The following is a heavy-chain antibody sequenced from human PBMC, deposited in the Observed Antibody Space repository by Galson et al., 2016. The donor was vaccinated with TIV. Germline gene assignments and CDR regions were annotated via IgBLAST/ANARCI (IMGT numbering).Heavy chain of an antibody. CDR3: ATVITFGGVSVYGRDYGMGV. CDR2: IIPVFGTA. CDR1: GGTFKVHS. D-gene: IGHD3-16*02. Sequence: SVKVSCKASGGTFKVHSITWVRQAPGQGLEWMGGIIPVFGTANYAQSFRGRVTITADESTNTAYLQLSSLRSEDTAVYYCATVITFGGVSVYGRDYGMGVWGQGTTVTVSS. J-gene: IGHJ6*02. V-gene: IGHV1-69*13.